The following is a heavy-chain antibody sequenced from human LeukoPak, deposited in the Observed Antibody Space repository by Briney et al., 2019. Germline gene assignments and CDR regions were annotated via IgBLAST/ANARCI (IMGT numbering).Heavy chain of an antibody. Sequence: GGSLRLSCAASEFSFRSYGMNWVRQAPGKGLEWVALISYDGTNDYYVVSVRGRFTVSRDNSKNTLSLQMNSLRGEDTALYYCATDGYCSGGNCYAGHFHYWGQGTLVTVSS. J-gene: IGHJ4*02. CDR1: EFSFRSYG. CDR3: ATDGYCSGGNCYAGHFHY. CDR2: ISYDGTND. D-gene: IGHD2-15*01. V-gene: IGHV3-30*03.